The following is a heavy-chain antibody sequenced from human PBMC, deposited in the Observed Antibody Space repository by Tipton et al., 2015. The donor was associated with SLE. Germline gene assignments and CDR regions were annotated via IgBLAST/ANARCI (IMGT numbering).Heavy chain of an antibody. V-gene: IGHV4-4*07. Sequence: TLSLTCTVSGGSISRHFWSWIRQPAGKGLEWIGRTSTSGNTNYNPSLKSRISMSVDTSKNQFSLNMKSVTAADTAVYYCARETTVRYAYYGVGVWGQGTTVTVSS. CDR3: ARETTVRYAYYGVGV. CDR1: GGSISRHF. D-gene: IGHD4-17*01. CDR2: TSTSGNT. J-gene: IGHJ6*02.